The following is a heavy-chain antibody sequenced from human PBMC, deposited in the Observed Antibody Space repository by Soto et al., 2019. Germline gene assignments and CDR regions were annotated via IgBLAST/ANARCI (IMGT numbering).Heavy chain of an antibody. D-gene: IGHD1-26*01. CDR1: GFTFSSYG. Sequence: GGSLRLSCAASGFTFSSYGMHWVRQAPGKGLEWVAVISYDGSNKYYADSVKGRFTISRDNSKNTLYLQMNSLRAEDTAVYYCAKTGPQWELLGFDYWGQGTLVTVSS. J-gene: IGHJ4*02. CDR3: AKTGPQWELLGFDY. CDR2: ISYDGSNK. V-gene: IGHV3-30*18.